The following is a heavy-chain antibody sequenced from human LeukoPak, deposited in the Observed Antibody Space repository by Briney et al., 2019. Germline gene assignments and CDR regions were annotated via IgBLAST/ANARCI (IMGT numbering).Heavy chain of an antibody. CDR1: GFTFSIYS. J-gene: IGHJ4*02. Sequence: PGGSLRLSCAASGFTFSIYSMNWVRQAPGKGLQWLSYIRSSSSAIYYADSVKGRFTISRDNAKNSLYLQMNSLRAEDTAVYYCARGYSSVMTWGQGTLVTVSS. CDR2: IRSSSSAI. D-gene: IGHD6-19*01. V-gene: IGHV3-48*04. CDR3: ARGYSSVMT.